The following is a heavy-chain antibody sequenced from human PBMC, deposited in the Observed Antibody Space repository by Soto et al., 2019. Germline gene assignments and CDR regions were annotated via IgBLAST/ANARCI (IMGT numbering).Heavy chain of an antibody. V-gene: IGHV1-18*01. CDR3: AGDSPPPRE. J-gene: IGHJ4*02. CDR1: GYTFTSYG. CDR2: ISAYNGNP. Sequence: QVQLVQSGAEVKKPGASVKVSCKASGYTFTSYGISWVRQAPGQGLEWMGWISAYNGNPNYAQKVQGRVTTATEAFTRPACMELWSLGSDDTVVYYCAGDSPPPREWGQGTLVTVSS.